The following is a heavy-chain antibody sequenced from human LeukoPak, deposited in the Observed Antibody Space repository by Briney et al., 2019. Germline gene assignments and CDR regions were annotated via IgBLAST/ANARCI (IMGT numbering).Heavy chain of an antibody. J-gene: IGHJ5*02. V-gene: IGHV1-69*04. CDR1: GGTFSSYA. Sequence: SVKVSCKASGGTFSSYAISWVRQAPGQGLEWMGRIIPIFGIANYAQKFQGRVTITADKSTSTAYMELSSLRSEDTAVYYCARDLGYGSGSYFPNWFDPWGQRTLVTVSS. D-gene: IGHD3-10*01. CDR2: IIPIFGIA. CDR3: ARDLGYGSGSYFPNWFDP.